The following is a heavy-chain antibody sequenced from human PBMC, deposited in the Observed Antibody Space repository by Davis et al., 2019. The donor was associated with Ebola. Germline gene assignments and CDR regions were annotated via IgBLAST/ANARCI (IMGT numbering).Heavy chain of an antibody. CDR1: GFTFSSYW. V-gene: IGHV3-74*01. Sequence: GESLKISCAASGFTFSSYWMHWVRQAPGKGLVWVSRINSDGSSTSYADSVKGRFTISRDNAKNSLYLQMNSLRDEDTAVYYCAEIYWVRYGMDVWGQGTTVTVSS. CDR2: INSDGSST. J-gene: IGHJ6*02. D-gene: IGHD2-8*02. CDR3: AEIYWVRYGMDV.